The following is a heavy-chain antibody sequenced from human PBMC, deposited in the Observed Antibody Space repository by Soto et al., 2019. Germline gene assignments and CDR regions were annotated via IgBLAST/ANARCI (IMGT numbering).Heavy chain of an antibody. Sequence: QVQLQESGPGLMKPSGTLSLTCAVSGDSISSNYWWSWVRQTPGKGLEWIGEIYHSGSTNYSPSLPTRATTXVDKAKNQFSLRLSSVTAADTATYFCARSTVTEDFWGQGTLVTVSS. CDR3: ARSTVTEDF. V-gene: IGHV4-4*02. J-gene: IGHJ4*02. D-gene: IGHD4-17*01. CDR2: IYHSGST. CDR1: GDSISSNYW.